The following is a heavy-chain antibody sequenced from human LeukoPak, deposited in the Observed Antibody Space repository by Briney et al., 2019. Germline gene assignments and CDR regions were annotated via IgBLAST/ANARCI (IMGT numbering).Heavy chain of an antibody. J-gene: IGHJ4*02. V-gene: IGHV3-9*01. D-gene: IGHD1-14*01. CDR2: ISWNSGSI. CDR3: AAPLTGLHH. Sequence: SRSLRLSCAASGFTFDDYAMHWVRQAPGKGLEWVSGISWNSGSIGYADSVKGRFTISRDNSKNTLDLHMNSLRAEDTAVYYCAAPLTGLHHWGQGILVTVSS. CDR1: GFTFDDYA.